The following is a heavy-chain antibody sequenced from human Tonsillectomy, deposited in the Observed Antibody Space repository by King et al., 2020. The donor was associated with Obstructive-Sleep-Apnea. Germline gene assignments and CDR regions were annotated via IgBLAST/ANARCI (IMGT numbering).Heavy chain of an antibody. CDR1: GFTFSSYS. Sequence: VQLVQSGGGLVQPGGSLRLSCAASGFTFSSYSMNWVRQAPGKGLECGSYISSSSSTIYYANCVKGRFTISRDNAKNSLYLQMNSLRAEDTAVYYCARQYSSSLYYFDYWGQGTLVTVSS. D-gene: IGHD6-6*01. CDR3: ARQYSSSLYYFDY. CDR2: ISSSSSTI. J-gene: IGHJ4*02. V-gene: IGHV3-48*04.